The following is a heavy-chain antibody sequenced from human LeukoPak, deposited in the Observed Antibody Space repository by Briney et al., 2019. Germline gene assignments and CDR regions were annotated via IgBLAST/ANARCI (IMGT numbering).Heavy chain of an antibody. CDR2: IFPILGIA. D-gene: IGHD6-13*01. CDR3: ARSHRPIPRIARGTFWFDP. CDR1: GGTFSSYA. J-gene: IGHJ5*02. V-gene: IGHV1-69*04. Sequence: GASVKVSCKASGGTFSSYAISWVRQAPGQGLEWMGRIFPILGIANYAQKFQGRVTITADKSTSTAYMELSSLRSEDTAVYYCARSHRPIPRIARGTFWFDPWGQGTLVTVSS.